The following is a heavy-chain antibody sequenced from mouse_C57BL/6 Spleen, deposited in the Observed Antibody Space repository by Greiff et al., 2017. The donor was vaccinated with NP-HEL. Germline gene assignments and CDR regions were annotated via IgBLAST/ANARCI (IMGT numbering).Heavy chain of an antibody. CDR2: ISSGGSYT. CDR3: ARHEYSFAY. Sequence: EVQVVESGGDLVKPGGSLKLSCAASGFTFSSYGMSWVRQTPDKRLEWVATISSGGSYTYYPDSVKGRFTISRDNAKNTLYLQMSSLKSEDTAMYYCARHEYSFAYWGQGTLVTVSA. V-gene: IGHV5-6*01. D-gene: IGHD5-1*01. J-gene: IGHJ3*01. CDR1: GFTFSSYG.